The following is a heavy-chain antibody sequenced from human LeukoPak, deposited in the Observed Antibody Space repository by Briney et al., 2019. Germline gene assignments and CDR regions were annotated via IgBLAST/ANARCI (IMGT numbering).Heavy chain of an antibody. J-gene: IGHJ4*02. D-gene: IGHD3-10*01. CDR3: ARVGGSGSYYDY. CDR1: GFTFSSYA. Sequence: PGGSLRLSCAASGFTFSSYAMSWVRQAPGKGLEWVSAISGSGGSTYYADSVKGRFTISRDNAKNSLYLQMNSLRAEDTAVYYCARVGGSGSYYDYWGQGTLVTVSS. V-gene: IGHV3-23*01. CDR2: ISGSGGST.